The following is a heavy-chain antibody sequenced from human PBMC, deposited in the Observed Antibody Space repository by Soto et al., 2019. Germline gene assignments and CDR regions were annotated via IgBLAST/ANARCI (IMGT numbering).Heavy chain of an antibody. J-gene: IGHJ3*02. CDR1: GGSFSGYY. CDR3: ATKGLISRRWELLSWAFDI. Sequence: SETLSLTCAVYGGSFSGYYWSWIRQPPGKGLEWIGEINHSGSTNYNPSLKSRVTISVDTSKNQFSLKLSSVTAADTAVDYCATKGLISRRWELLSWAFDIWGQGTMVTVSS. V-gene: IGHV4-34*01. D-gene: IGHD1-26*01. CDR2: INHSGST.